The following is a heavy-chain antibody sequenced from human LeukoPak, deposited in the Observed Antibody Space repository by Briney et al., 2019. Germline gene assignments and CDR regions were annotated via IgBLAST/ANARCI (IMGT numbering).Heavy chain of an antibody. D-gene: IGHD1-14*01. CDR2: ISSSSYI. Sequence: GGSLRLSCAASGFTFSSYSMNWVRQAPGKGLEWVSSISSSSYIYYADSVKGRFTISRDNAKNSLYLQMNSLRAEDTAVYYCAKDPDPETSWFFDYWGQGTLVTVSS. V-gene: IGHV3-21*04. J-gene: IGHJ4*02. CDR1: GFTFSSYS. CDR3: AKDPDPETSWFFDY.